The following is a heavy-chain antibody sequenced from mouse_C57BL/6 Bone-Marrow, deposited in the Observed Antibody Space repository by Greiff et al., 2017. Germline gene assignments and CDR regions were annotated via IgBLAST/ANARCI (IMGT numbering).Heavy chain of an antibody. Sequence: QVQLQQPGAELVMPGASVKLSCKASGYTFTSYWMHWVKPRPGQGLEWIGEIDPSDSYTNYNQKFKGKSTLTVAKSSSTAYMQLSSLTSEDSAVYYCAREDDGYHWYFDVWGTGTTVTVSS. CDR3: AREDDGYHWYFDV. J-gene: IGHJ1*03. V-gene: IGHV1-69*01. D-gene: IGHD2-3*01. CDR1: GYTFTSYW. CDR2: IDPSDSYT.